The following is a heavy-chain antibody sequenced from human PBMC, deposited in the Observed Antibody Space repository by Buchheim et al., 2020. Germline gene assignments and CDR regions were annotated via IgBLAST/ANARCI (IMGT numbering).Heavy chain of an antibody. Sequence: QVQLVESGGGVVQPGRSLRLSCAASGFTFNIFGMHWVRQAPGKGLEWVAFIRFDATKTYYADSVKGRFTISRDNSKNTLYPEMNSLRAEDTAVYYCAKDLSQRIYYYYCGMDVWGQGTT. J-gene: IGHJ6*02. V-gene: IGHV3-30*02. CDR3: AKDLSQRIYYYYCGMDV. CDR1: GFTFNIFG. D-gene: IGHD2/OR15-2a*01. CDR2: IRFDATKT.